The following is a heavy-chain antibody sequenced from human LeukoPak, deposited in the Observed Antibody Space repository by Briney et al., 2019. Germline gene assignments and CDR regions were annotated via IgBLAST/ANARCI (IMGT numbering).Heavy chain of an antibody. J-gene: IGHJ4*02. D-gene: IGHD2-15*01. Sequence: ASVKVSCKASGGTFSSYAISWVRQAPGQGIEWLGIINPSGGSTNYAQKFQGRVTMTRDMSTSTVYMELSSLRSEDTAVYYCARVSIIGYYFDYWGQGTLVTVSS. V-gene: IGHV1-46*01. CDR1: GGTFSSYA. CDR2: INPSGGST. CDR3: ARVSIIGYYFDY.